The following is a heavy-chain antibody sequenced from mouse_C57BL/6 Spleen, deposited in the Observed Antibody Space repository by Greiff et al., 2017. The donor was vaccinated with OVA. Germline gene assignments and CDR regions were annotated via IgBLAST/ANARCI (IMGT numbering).Heavy chain of an antibody. V-gene: IGHV1-39*01. Sequence: EVKLMESGPELVKPGASVKISCKASGYSFTDYNMNWVKQSNGKSLEWIGVINPNYGTTSYNQKFKGKATLTVDQSSSTAYMQLNSLTSEDSAVYYCARREAVGRRYAMDYWGQGTSVTVSS. CDR2: INPNYGTT. CDR1: GYSFTDYN. J-gene: IGHJ4*01. D-gene: IGHD1-3*01. CDR3: ARREAVGRRYAMDY.